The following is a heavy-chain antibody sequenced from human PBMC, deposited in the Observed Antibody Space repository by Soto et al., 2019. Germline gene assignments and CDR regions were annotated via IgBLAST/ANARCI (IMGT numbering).Heavy chain of an antibody. Sequence: SETLSLTCFVSRYSISSGYYWGWIWQHPGKGLEWIGSIFHGGTTYYNPSLKSRLTISVDTSKNQFSLTRSSVTAADTAVYYCARHADSNSYYYSFDYWGPRYLVTVSS. CDR2: IFHGGTT. CDR1: RYSISSGYY. CDR3: ARHADSNSYYYSFDY. J-gene: IGHJ4*02. D-gene: IGHD3-22*01. V-gene: IGHV4-38-2*01.